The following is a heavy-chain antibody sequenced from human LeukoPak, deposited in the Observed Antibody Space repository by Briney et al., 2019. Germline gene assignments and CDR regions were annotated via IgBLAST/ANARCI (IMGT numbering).Heavy chain of an antibody. Sequence: PGRSLRLSCAASGFTFSSYAMHWVRQAPGKGLEWVAVISYDGSNKYYADSVKGRFTISRDNSKNTLYLQMNSLRAEDTAVYYCAKDHSGYYSYGNSYNWFDPWGQGTLVTVSS. CDR1: GFTFSSYA. J-gene: IGHJ5*02. CDR2: ISYDGSNK. D-gene: IGHD5-18*01. V-gene: IGHV3-30-3*01. CDR3: AKDHSGYYSYGNSYNWFDP.